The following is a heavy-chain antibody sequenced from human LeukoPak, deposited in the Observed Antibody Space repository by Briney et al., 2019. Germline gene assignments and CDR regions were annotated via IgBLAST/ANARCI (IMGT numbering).Heavy chain of an antibody. D-gene: IGHD3-10*01. Sequence: PSQTLSLTCTVSGGSISSGGYYWRWIRQPPGKGLEWIGYIYHSGSTYYNPSLKSRVTISVDRSKNQFSLKLSSVTAADTAVYYCASPMTLVVRGLAGIDAFDVWGQGTMVTVSS. CDR3: ASPMTLVVRGLAGIDAFDV. CDR1: GGSISSGGYY. V-gene: IGHV4-30-2*01. J-gene: IGHJ3*01. CDR2: IYHSGST.